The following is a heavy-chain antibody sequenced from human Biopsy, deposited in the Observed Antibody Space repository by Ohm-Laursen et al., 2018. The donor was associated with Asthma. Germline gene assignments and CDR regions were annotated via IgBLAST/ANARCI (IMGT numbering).Heavy chain of an antibody. V-gene: IGHV1-24*01. CDR3: ASDFPKDYVRCNFQF. Sequence: ASVKVSCKISGYILTDISMHWVRQAPGQGLEWMGGHDPEEGGTVNARRFQGRVTMTEDTSTDTAYMELSSLSSDDTAVYYCASDFPKDYVRCNFQFWGQGTLATVSS. D-gene: IGHD4-17*01. CDR1: GYILTDIS. CDR2: HDPEEGGT. J-gene: IGHJ4*02.